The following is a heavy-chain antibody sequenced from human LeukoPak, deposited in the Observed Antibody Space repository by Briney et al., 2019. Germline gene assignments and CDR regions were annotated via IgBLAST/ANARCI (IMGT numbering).Heavy chain of an antibody. V-gene: IGHV1-46*01. CDR2: INPSDGTT. CDR3: ARDHPSGTYAGDF. J-gene: IGHJ4*02. D-gene: IGHD1-26*01. Sequence: ASVKVSCKASGYTFTSYFIHWVRQAPGEGLEWVGIINPSDGTTSYAQKFQGRVTVTRDTSTSTVYMDLSSLRSEDTAVYYCARDHPSGTYAGDFWGQGTRVTVSS. CDR1: GYTFTSYF.